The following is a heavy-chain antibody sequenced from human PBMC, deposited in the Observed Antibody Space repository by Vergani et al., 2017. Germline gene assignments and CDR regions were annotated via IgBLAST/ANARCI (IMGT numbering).Heavy chain of an antibody. Sequence: QVQLQESGPGLVKPSETLSLTCTVSGGSISSYYWSWIRQPAGKGLEWIGRIYTSGSTNYNPSLKSRVTMSVDTSKNQFFLKLSSVTAADTAVYYCARATGAPTRGMDGITGAGWYFDLWGRGTLVNVSS. J-gene: IGHJ2*01. V-gene: IGHV4-4*07. CDR2: IYTSGST. D-gene: IGHD1-20*01. CDR1: GGSISSYY. CDR3: ARATGAPTRGMDGITGAGWYFDL.